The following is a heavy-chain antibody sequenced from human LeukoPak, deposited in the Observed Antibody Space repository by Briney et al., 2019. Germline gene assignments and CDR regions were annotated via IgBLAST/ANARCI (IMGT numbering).Heavy chain of an antibody. D-gene: IGHD3-10*01. CDR1: GFTFSTFA. Sequence: GGSLRLSCAASGFTFSTFAMIWVRQPPGKGLEWVSTISGGGDVTYYADSVKGRFTISRDTSKNTLYLQMNSLRVEDTAIYYCARDSSMLRGPLVIYYFDFWGQGTLVTVSS. J-gene: IGHJ4*02. V-gene: IGHV3-23*01. CDR2: ISGGGDVT. CDR3: ARDSSMLRGPLVIYYFDF.